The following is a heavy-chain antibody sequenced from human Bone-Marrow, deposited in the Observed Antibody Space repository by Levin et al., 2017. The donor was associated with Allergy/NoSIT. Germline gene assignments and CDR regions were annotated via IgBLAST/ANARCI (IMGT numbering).Heavy chain of an antibody. D-gene: IGHD4-23*01. Sequence: SETLSLTCAVSGYSISSGYYWGWIRQPPGTGLEWIGSIYHSGSTYYNPSLKSRVTISVDTSKNQFSLKLSSVTAADTAVYYCARDQGTTVVTTDPHDAFDIWGQGTMVTVSS. V-gene: IGHV4-38-2*02. CDR2: IYHSGST. J-gene: IGHJ3*02. CDR1: GYSISSGYY. CDR3: ARDQGTTVVTTDPHDAFDI.